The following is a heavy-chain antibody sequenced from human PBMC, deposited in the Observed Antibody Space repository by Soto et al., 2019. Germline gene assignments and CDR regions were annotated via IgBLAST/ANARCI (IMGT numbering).Heavy chain of an antibody. CDR3: ARELRSEDAFDI. CDR1: GFTFSSYS. Sequence: GGSLRLSCAASGFTFSSYSMNWVRQAPGKGLEWVSSISSSSSYIYYADSVKGRFTISRDNAKNSLYLQMNSLRAEDTAVYYCARELRSEDAFDIWGQGTMVTVSS. CDR2: ISSSSSYI. J-gene: IGHJ3*02. D-gene: IGHD2-15*01. V-gene: IGHV3-21*01.